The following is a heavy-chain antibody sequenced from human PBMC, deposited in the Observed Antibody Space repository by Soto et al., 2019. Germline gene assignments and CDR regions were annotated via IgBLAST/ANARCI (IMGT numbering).Heavy chain of an antibody. CDR2: ISGSGGST. CDR3: AKDIVVVVARNYFDY. Sequence: SLRLSCAASGFTFSSYAMSWVRQAPGKRLEWVSAISGSGGSTYYADSVKGRFTISRDNSKNTLYLQMNSLRAEDTAVYYCAKDIVVVVARNYFDYWGQGTLVTVSS. J-gene: IGHJ4*02. D-gene: IGHD2-15*01. CDR1: GFTFSSYA. V-gene: IGHV3-23*01.